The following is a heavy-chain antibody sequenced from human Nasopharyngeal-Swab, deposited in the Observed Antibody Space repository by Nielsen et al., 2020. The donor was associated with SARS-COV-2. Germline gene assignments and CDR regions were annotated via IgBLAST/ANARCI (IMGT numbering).Heavy chain of an antibody. CDR1: GFTFSSYS. V-gene: IGHV3-21*01. CDR3: ARDRWGWLPIGDAFDI. CDR2: ISSSSSYI. J-gene: IGHJ3*02. Sequence: GESLKISCAASGFTFSSYSMNWVRQAPGKGLEWVSSISSSSSYIYYADSVKGRFTISRDNAKSSLYLQMNSLRAEDTAVYYCARDRWGWLPIGDAFDIWGQGTMVTVSS. D-gene: IGHD2-21*01.